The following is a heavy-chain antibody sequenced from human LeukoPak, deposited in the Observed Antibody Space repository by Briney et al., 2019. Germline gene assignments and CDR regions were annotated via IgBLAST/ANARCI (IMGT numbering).Heavy chain of an antibody. CDR3: AGRYDSSGYGTYNFDY. V-gene: IGHV4-34*01. D-gene: IGHD3-22*01. CDR2: INHSGST. J-gene: IGHJ4*02. Sequence: SETLSLTCAVYGGSSSGYYWSWIRQPPGKGLEWIGEINHSGSTNYNPSLKSRVTISVDTSKNQFSLKLSSVTAADTAVYYCAGRYDSSGYGTYNFDYWGQGTLVTVSS. CDR1: GGSSSGYY.